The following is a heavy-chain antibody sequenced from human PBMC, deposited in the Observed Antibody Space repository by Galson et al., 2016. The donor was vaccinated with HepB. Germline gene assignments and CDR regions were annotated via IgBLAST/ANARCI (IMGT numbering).Heavy chain of an antibody. CDR3: ARVDPYSSSSGIVDY. D-gene: IGHD6-6*01. Sequence: SVKVSCKASGYTFTSSGISWVRQAPGQGLEWMGWISVYNGNTNYAQKLQGRVSMTTDTSTSTAYMELRSLRSDDTAVYYCARVDPYSSSSGIVDYWGQGTLVTVSS. J-gene: IGHJ4*02. CDR1: GYTFTSSG. CDR2: ISVYNGNT. V-gene: IGHV1-18*01.